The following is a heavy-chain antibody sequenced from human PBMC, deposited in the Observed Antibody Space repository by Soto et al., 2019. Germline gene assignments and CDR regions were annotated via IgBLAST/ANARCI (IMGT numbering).Heavy chain of an antibody. V-gene: IGHV1-58*01. CDR2: IAVGSGYT. J-gene: IGHJ4*02. D-gene: IGHD2-8*01. CDR3: AADATAWQQMVPSDY. CDR1: GFTFTSSA. Sequence: KVSCKASGFTFTSSAFQCVRQSRGQRLEWIGWIAVGSGYTNYAQRFQDRVTLTRDMSTATTYMELSRLTSEDTAIYYCAADATAWQQMVPSDYWGQGTLVTVYS.